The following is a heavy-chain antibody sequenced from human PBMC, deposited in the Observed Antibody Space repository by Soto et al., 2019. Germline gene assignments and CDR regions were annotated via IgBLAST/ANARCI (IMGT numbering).Heavy chain of an antibody. V-gene: IGHV1-2*04. Sequence: ASVKVSCKASGYTFTGYYMHWVRQAPGQGLEWMGWINPNSGGTNYAQKFQGWVTMTRDTSISTAYMELSRLRSDDTAVYYCARARSYCSSTSCYGRFGYYYYYGMDVWGQGTTVTVSS. J-gene: IGHJ6*02. CDR2: INPNSGGT. CDR1: GYTFTGYY. CDR3: ARARSYCSSTSCYGRFGYYYYYGMDV. D-gene: IGHD2-2*01.